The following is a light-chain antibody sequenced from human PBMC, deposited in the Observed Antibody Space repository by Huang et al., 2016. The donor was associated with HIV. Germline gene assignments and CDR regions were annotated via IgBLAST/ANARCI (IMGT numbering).Light chain of an antibody. Sequence: EVVMTQSPATLSVSPGERATLSGRAHQSLSNNLAWYRQKPGQAPRLLIYGASTRATDIPDRFSGSGAETEFTLAIRSLQSEDFAVYYCQQYSIWPYTFGQGTKVEIK. CDR3: QQYSIWPYT. CDR2: GAS. V-gene: IGKV3-15*01. J-gene: IGKJ2*01. CDR1: QSLSNN.